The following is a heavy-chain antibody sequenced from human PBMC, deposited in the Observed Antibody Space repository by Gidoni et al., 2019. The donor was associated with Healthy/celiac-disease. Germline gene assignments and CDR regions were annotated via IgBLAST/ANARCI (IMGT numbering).Heavy chain of an antibody. CDR2: IYYSGST. D-gene: IGHD1-26*01. J-gene: IGHJ4*02. V-gene: IGHV4-59*01. Sequence: QVQLQESGPGLGKPSETLSLTFTVSGGSISSYYWSWIRPPPGKGLEWIGYIYYSGSTNYNPSLKSRVTISVDTSKNQFSLKLSSVTAADTAVYYCARDPAGGSYLYGFDYWGQGTLVTVSS. CDR1: GGSISSYY. CDR3: ARDPAGGSYLYGFDY.